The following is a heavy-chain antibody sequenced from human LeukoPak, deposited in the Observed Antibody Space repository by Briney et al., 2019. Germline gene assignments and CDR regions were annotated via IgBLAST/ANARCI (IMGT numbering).Heavy chain of an antibody. V-gene: IGHV3-30-3*01. J-gene: IGHJ4*02. CDR1: GFRLSSYA. D-gene: IGHD1-26*01. Sequence: GGSLRLSCEASGFRLSSYAFHWVRQAPGKGLEWVSFVSFDGRNKNYADSVRGRFTISRDNSKNTLYLQMNSVTYEDTAVYFCVRIVGHTTTDFWGQGTTVTVSS. CDR2: VSFDGRNK. CDR3: VRIVGHTTTDF.